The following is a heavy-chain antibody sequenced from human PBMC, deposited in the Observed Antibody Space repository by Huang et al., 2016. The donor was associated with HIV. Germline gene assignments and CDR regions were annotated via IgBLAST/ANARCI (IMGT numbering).Heavy chain of an antibody. CDR1: GGSFSGYY. V-gene: IGHV4-34*01. CDR3: ARGQGGYYYYYMDV. Sequence: QVQLQQWGAGLLRPSETLSLTCAVYGGSFSGYYGTWLRQPPGKGLAWIGEGNHREGNNYNPPLKRRVTMSVDTSRNQFSLTLTSVTAADTAVYYCARGQGGYYYYYMDVWGKGTTVTVSS. J-gene: IGHJ6*03. CDR2: GNHREGN.